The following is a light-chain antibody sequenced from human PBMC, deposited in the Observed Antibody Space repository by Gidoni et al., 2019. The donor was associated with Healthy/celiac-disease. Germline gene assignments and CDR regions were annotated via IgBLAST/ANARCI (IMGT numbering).Light chain of an antibody. V-gene: IGKV1-33*01. J-gene: IGKJ1*01. CDR2: AAS. Sequence: IHMTQSPSSLSAYVGDRVTITCQASQDISNYLNWYQQKPGKAPKLLIYAASNLETGVPSRFSGSGSGTDFTFTISSLQPEDIATYYCQQYDNLPRTFGQGTKVEIK. CDR1: QDISNY. CDR3: QQYDNLPRT.